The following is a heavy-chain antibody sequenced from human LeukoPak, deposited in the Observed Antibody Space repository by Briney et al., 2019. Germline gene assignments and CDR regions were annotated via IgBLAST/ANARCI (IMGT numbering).Heavy chain of an antibody. CDR2: ISWDGGST. J-gene: IGHJ1*01. Sequence: GGSLRLSCAASGFTFDDYTMHWVRHAPGKGLEWVSLISWDGGSTYYADSVKGRFTISRDNSKNSLYLQMNSPRTEDTALYYCAKDIAPGEAAAGTGYFQHWGQGTLVTVSS. V-gene: IGHV3-43*01. D-gene: IGHD6-13*01. CDR3: AKDIAPGEAAAGTGYFQH. CDR1: GFTFDDYT.